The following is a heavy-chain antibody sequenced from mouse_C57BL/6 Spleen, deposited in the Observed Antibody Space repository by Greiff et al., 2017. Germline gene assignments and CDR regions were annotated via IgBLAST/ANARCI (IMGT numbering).Heavy chain of an antibody. J-gene: IGHJ2*01. D-gene: IGHD2-3*01. CDR3: AREDDGYREYYFDY. Sequence: EVQGVEPGPELVKPGASVKISCKASGYPFTDYNMNWVKQSNGKSLEWIGVINPNYGTTSYNQKFKGKATLTVDQSSSTAYMQLNSRTSEDSAVYYCAREDDGYREYYFDYWGQGTTLTVSS. CDR2: INPNYGTT. V-gene: IGHV1-39*01. CDR1: GYPFTDYN.